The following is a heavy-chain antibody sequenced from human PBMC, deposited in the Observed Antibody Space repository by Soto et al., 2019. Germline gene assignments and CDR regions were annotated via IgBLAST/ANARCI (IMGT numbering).Heavy chain of an antibody. CDR3: VRDMRSRGWFDP. CDR2: VYFRGTS. J-gene: IGHJ5*02. V-gene: IGHV4-59*02. D-gene: IGHD2-2*01. CDR1: GGSVTNHY. Sequence: LSLTCGLSGGSVTNHYYSWIRQSPGKGLEWIGSVYFRGTSNYNPSLRSRVTISLDTSKNHLSLELRSVSAADSAVYYCVRDMRSRGWFDPWGQGALVTVS.